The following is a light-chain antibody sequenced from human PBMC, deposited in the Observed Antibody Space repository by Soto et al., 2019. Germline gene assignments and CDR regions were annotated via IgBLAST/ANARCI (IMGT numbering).Light chain of an antibody. CDR2: QVS. CDR3: MQGTHWPPYT. J-gene: IGKJ2*01. Sequence: DVVMTQSPLSLPVTLGQPASISCRSSQSLAYIDGNTYLNWFHQRPGQSPRRLIYQVSNRYSGVPDRFSGSGSDTDFTLKISRVEADDVGVYYCMQGTHWPPYTFGQGTKLEIK. CDR1: QSLAYIDGNTY. V-gene: IGKV2-30*01.